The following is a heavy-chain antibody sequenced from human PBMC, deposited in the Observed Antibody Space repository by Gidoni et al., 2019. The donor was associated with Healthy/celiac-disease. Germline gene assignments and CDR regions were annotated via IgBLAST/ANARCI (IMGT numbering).Heavy chain of an antibody. CDR3: AKDAGYSSGWYNSGAFDI. V-gene: IGHV3-9*01. Sequence: EVQLVESGGGLVQPGRSLRLSCAASGFTFDDYAMHWVRQAPGKGLEWVSGISWNSGSIGYADSVKGRFTSSRDNAKNSLYLQMNSLRAEDTALYYCAKDAGYSSGWYNSGAFDIWGQGTMVTVSS. J-gene: IGHJ3*02. CDR2: ISWNSGSI. D-gene: IGHD6-19*01. CDR1: GFTFDDYA.